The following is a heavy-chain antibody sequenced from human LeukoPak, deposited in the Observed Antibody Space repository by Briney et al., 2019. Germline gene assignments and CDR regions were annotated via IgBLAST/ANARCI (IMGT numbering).Heavy chain of an antibody. D-gene: IGHD3-22*01. J-gene: IGHJ4*02. CDR1: GDSISSSLHY. CDR2: IYHTGNT. CDR3: ARHAYYYDSSANNNCFDN. Sequence: SEALSLTCTVSGDSISSSLHYWGWIRQPPGKGLEWIGSIYHTGNTYYNPSLKSRVTISVDTSKNQFSLKLNSVTAADTAVYYCARHAYYYDSSANNNCFDNWGQGTLVTASS. V-gene: IGHV4-39*01.